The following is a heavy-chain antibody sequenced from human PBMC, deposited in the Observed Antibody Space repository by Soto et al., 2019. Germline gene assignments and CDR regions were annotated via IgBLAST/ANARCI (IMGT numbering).Heavy chain of an antibody. V-gene: IGHV4-30-4*01. Sequence: SETLSLTCTVSGGSISSGDYYWSWIRQPPGKGLEWIGYIYYSGSTYYNPSLKSRVTISVDTSKNQFSLKLSSVTAADTAVYYCARTLNPSYNWNAEKNNWFDPWGQGTLVTVSS. D-gene: IGHD1-20*01. CDR1: GGSISSGDYY. CDR3: ARTLNPSYNWNAEKNNWFDP. CDR2: IYYSGST. J-gene: IGHJ5*02.